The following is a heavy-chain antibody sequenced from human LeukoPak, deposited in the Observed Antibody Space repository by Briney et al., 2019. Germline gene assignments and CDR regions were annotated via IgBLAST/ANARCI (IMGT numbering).Heavy chain of an antibody. V-gene: IGHV3-64*01. J-gene: IGHJ4*02. D-gene: IGHD3-16*01. CDR3: TKVRVLRLGIPPPDY. CDR1: GFTFSSYA. Sequence: SGGSLRLSCAASGFTFSSYAMHWVRQAPGKGREYVSAISSNGGSTYYANSAKGRFTISRDNSKNTLYLQMNSLRLEDTAVYYCTKVRVLRLGIPPPDYWGQGTLVTVSS. CDR2: ISSNGGST.